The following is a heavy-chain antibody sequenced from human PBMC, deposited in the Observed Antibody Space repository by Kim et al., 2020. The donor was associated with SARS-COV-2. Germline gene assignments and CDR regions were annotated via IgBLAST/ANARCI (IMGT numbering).Heavy chain of an antibody. V-gene: IGHV3-30*01. J-gene: IGHJ6*02. CDR3: ARARGGSYYYGMDV. Sequence: YADSVQGRFTISRDNSKNTLYLQMNSLRAEDTAVYYCARARGGSYYYGMDVWGQGTTATVSS. D-gene: IGHD1-26*01.